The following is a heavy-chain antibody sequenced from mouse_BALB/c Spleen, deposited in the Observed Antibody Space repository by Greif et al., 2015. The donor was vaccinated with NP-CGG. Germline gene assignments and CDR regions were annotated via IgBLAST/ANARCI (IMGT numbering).Heavy chain of an antibody. D-gene: IGHD4-1*01. CDR1: GYTFTDYY. V-gene: IGHV1-84*02. Sequence: VRLQQSGPELVKPGASVKISCKASGYTFTDYYINWVNQKPGQGLEWIGWIYPGSGNTKYNEKFKGKATLTVDTSSSTAYMQFSSLTSEDTAVYFCARRTGTEAMDYWGQGTSVTVSS. CDR3: ARRTGTEAMDY. CDR2: IYPGSGNT. J-gene: IGHJ4*01.